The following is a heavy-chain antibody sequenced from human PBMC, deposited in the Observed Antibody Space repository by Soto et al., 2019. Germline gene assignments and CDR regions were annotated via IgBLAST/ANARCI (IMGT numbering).Heavy chain of an antibody. V-gene: IGHV1-69*01. J-gene: IGHJ6*02. D-gene: IGHD2-2*01. CDR1: GGTFSSYA. CDR2: IIPISDTT. Sequence: QVQLVQSGAEVKKPGSSVKVSCKASGGTFSSYAISWVRQAPGQGLDGMGGIIPISDTTNYAQKFQGRVTITADESTSTAYMELSSLRSEDTAVYYCARSQGSSTSLEIYYYYYYGMDVWGQGTTVTVSS. CDR3: ARSQGSSTSLEIYYYYYYGMDV.